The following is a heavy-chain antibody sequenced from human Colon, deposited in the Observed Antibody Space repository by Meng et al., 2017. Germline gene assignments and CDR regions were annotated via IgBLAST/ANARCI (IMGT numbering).Heavy chain of an antibody. CDR3: ARDGFGAVAGPWFDP. V-gene: IGHV3-30*04. J-gene: IGHJ5*02. D-gene: IGHD6-19*01. Sequence: GESLKIPCAASGFTFSSYAMHWVRQAPGKGLEWVAVISYDGSNKYYADSVKGRFTISRDNSKNTLYLQMDSLRAEDTAVYYCARDGFGAVAGPWFDPWGQGTLVTVSS. CDR2: ISYDGSNK. CDR1: GFTFSSYA.